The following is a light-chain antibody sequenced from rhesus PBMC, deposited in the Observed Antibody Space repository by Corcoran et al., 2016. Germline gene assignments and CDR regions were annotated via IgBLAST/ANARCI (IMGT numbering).Light chain of an antibody. CDR1: QSVSSS. J-gene: IGKJ4*01. CDR3: QQYSSWPT. Sequence: EIVMTQSPATLSLSPGERATLSCRASQSVSSSLAWYQPKPGQAPRLLIYGASSRATGIPDRFRGSGSGTEFTLTISSLEPEDLAVYYCQQYSSWPTFGGGTKVEIK. CDR2: GAS. V-gene: IGKV3-42*03.